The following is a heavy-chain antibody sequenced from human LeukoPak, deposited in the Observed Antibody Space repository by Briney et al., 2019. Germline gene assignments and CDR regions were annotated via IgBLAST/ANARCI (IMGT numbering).Heavy chain of an antibody. D-gene: IGHD6-19*01. CDR3: AKNPILAVAGTFDY. CDR1: GFTFSSYS. Sequence: GGSLRLSCAASGFTFSSYSMNWVRQAPGKGLEWVSSISSSSSYIYYADSVKGRFTISRDNSKNTLYLQMNSLRAEDTAVYYCAKNPILAVAGTFDYWGQGTLVTVSS. J-gene: IGHJ4*02. CDR2: ISSSSSYI. V-gene: IGHV3-21*04.